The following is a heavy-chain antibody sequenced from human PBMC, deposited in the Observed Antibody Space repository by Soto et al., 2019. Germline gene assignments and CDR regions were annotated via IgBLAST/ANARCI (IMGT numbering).Heavy chain of an antibody. D-gene: IGHD6-19*01. V-gene: IGHV4-61*01. CDR1: GASVSSGSHY. J-gene: IGHJ4*02. CDR3: ARGVFEYIAVAGTSFDY. Sequence: SETLSLTCTVSGASVSSGSHYWSWIRQPPGKGLEWIAYIYHTGSTNNNPSFKSRVTISIDMSKNQFSLRLDSVTAADTAVYYCARGVFEYIAVAGTSFDYRGQGSFVPVSA. CDR2: IYHTGST.